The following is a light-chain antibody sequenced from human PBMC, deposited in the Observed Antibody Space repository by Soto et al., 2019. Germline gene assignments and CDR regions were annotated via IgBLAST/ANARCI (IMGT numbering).Light chain of an antibody. Sequence: EIVMTQSPATLSVSPGERATLSCRASQNIDNKLVWYQQKPGQVPRLLIYDASTRATGIPARFSGSGSGTEFTLTISSLQYEDFAFYYCQQFHYWWTCGQGTKVEIK. V-gene: IGKV3-15*01. J-gene: IGKJ1*01. CDR2: DAS. CDR1: QNIDNK. CDR3: QQFHYWWT.